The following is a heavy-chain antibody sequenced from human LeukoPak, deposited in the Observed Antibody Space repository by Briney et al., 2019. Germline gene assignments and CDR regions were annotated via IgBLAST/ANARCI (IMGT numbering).Heavy chain of an antibody. J-gene: IGHJ4*02. CDR2: MHSSGST. D-gene: IGHD1-26*01. V-gene: IGHV4-59*01. Sequence: SETLSLTCTVSGGSISNYHWSWIRQPPGKGLEWIGYMHSSGSTNYNLSLMSRVTMSIDTSKNQLSLKMRSVTAADTAMYYCARDIRMVGATLYFDYWGQGTLVTVSS. CDR3: ARDIRMVGATLYFDY. CDR1: GGSISNYH.